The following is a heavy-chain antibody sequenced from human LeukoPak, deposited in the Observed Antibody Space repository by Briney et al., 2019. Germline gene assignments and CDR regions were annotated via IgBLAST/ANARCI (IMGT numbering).Heavy chain of an antibody. CDR2: IGTGGET. V-gene: IGHV3-23*01. Sequence: GGSLRLSCAASGFIFSAYAMSWVRQAPGQGLEWVSVIGTGGETHYADSVRGRFTISRNNFKNTLYLQMNSLRAEDTALYYCAKDFVRYNTQFDYWGQGALVTVSS. CDR3: AKDFVRYNTQFDY. CDR1: GFIFSAYA. D-gene: IGHD1-14*01. J-gene: IGHJ4*02.